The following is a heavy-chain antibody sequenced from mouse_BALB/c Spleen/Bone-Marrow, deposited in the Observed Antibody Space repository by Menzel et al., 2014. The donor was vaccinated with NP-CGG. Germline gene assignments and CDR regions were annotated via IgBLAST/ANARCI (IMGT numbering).Heavy chain of an antibody. CDR2: ISSGSSTI. CDR1: GFTSSSFG. CDR3: ARSLLRLSYAMDY. V-gene: IGHV5-17*02. J-gene: IGHJ4*01. Sequence: EVKLMESGGGLVQPGGSRKLSCAASGFTSSSFGMHWVRQAPEKGLEWVAYISSGSSTIYYADTVKGRFTISRDNPKNTLFLQMTGLRSEDTAMYYCARSLLRLSYAMDYWGQGTSVTVSS. D-gene: IGHD1-2*01.